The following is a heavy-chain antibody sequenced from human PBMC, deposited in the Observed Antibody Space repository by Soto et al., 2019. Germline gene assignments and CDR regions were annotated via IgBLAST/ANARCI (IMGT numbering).Heavy chain of an antibody. CDR3: HKYSGPLIMPAA. D-gene: IGHD1-26*01. Sequence: PGGSLRLSFAASGSTFSDSAIHWVRQAPGKGLEWVGRVANKPEGYTITYGVSVKGRFTISRDDPQNMAYLQMNSLKIEDTAVYYRHKYSGPLIMPAALGPGTLVTV. V-gene: IGHV3-73*01. CDR2: VANKPEGYTI. J-gene: IGHJ5*02. CDR1: GSTFSDSA.